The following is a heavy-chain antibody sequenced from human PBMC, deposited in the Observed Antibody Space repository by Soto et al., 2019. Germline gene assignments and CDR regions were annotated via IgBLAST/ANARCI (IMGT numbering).Heavy chain of an antibody. D-gene: IGHD1-26*01. J-gene: IGHJ2*01. CDR3: ARGGSLYWYFDL. CDR2: INAGNGNT. V-gene: IGHV1-3*01. CDR1: GYTFTSYA. Sequence: GASVKVSCKASGYTFTSYAMHWVRQAPGQRLEWMGWINAGNGNTKYSQKFQGRVTITRDTSASTAYMELSSLRSEDTAAYYCARGGSLYWYFDLWGRGTLVTV.